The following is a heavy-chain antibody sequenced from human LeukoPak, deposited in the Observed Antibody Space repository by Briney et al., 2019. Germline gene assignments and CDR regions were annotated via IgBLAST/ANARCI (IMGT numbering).Heavy chain of an antibody. J-gene: IGHJ5*02. D-gene: IGHD6-13*01. CDR3: ARDRKWGIAAAGQNWFDP. CDR1: GYTFTSYG. V-gene: IGHV1-18*01. Sequence: ASVTVSCMASGYTFTSYGISWVRQAPGQGLEWMGWISAYNGNTNYAQKLQGRVTMTTDTSTSTAYMELRSLRSDDTAVYYCARDRKWGIAAAGQNWFDPWGQGTLVTVSS. CDR2: ISAYNGNT.